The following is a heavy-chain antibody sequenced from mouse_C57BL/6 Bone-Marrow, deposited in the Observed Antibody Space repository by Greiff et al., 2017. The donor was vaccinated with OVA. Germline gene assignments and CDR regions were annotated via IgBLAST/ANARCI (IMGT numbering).Heavy chain of an antibody. Sequence: EVQRVESGGGLVKPGGSLKLSCAASGFTFSSYAMSWVRQTPEKRLEWVATISDGGSYTYYPANVKGRFTISRANAKNTLYLHMSHLKSEDTAMYYCARESGYYGSSHLAYWGKGTLVTVSA. CDR2: ISDGGSYT. J-gene: IGHJ3*01. CDR3: ARESGYYGSSHLAY. D-gene: IGHD1-1*01. V-gene: IGHV5-4*01. CDR1: GFTFSSYA.